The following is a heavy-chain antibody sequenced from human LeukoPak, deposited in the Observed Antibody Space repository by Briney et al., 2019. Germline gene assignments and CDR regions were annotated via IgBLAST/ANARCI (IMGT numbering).Heavy chain of an antibody. V-gene: IGHV3-48*04. CDR1: GFTFNSYS. CDR3: ARDRREYYYDSSGYYYNDY. Sequence: GGSLRLSCAASGFTFNSYSMNWVRQAPGKGLEWVSSISSSGSTIYYADSVKGRFTISRDNAKNSLYLQMNSLRAEDTAVYYCARDRREYYYDSSGYYYNDYWGQGTLVTVSS. J-gene: IGHJ4*02. CDR2: ISSSGSTI. D-gene: IGHD3-22*01.